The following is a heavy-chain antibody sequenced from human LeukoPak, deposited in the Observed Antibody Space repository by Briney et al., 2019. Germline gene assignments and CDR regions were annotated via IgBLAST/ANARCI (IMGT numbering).Heavy chain of an antibody. Sequence: GGSLRLSCAAAGFTFSTYSMNWVRQAPGKGLEWVSCISSSGSYIYYADSVRGRFTTSRDNAENSLYLQMNSLRAEDTAVYYCARDKVPYSSSWAIDYWGQGTLVTVS. CDR2: ISSSGSYI. CDR3: ARDKVPYSSSWAIDY. CDR1: GFTFSTYS. V-gene: IGHV3-21*01. J-gene: IGHJ4*02. D-gene: IGHD6-13*01.